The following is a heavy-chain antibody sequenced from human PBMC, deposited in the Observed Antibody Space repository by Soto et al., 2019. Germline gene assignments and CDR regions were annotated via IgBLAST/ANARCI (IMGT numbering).Heavy chain of an antibody. D-gene: IGHD6-19*01. Sequence: VQLVESGGGVVQPGRSLRLSCAASGFTFSDYAMHWVRQAPGKGLEWVAVVSHDVRNTHYADSVKGRFTISRDSSKNTVSLEMTSLRADDTAVYYCAKGGRHWLVTSDFNYWGQGALVTVSS. J-gene: IGHJ4*02. V-gene: IGHV3-30*18. CDR1: GFTFSDYA. CDR3: AKGGRHWLVTSDFNY. CDR2: VSHDVRNT.